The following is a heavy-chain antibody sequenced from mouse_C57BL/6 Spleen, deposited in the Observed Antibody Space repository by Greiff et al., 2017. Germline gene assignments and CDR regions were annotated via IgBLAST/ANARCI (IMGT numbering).Heavy chain of an antibody. J-gene: IGHJ4*01. Sequence: EVKLVESGEGLVKPGGSLKLSCAASGFTFSSYAMSWVRQTPEKRLEWVAYISSGGDYIYYADTVKGRFSISRDNARNTLYLQMSSLKSEDTAMYYCTRDGGAYGYDDGGYAMDYWGQGTSVTVSS. CDR3: TRDGGAYGYDDGGYAMDY. V-gene: IGHV5-9-1*02. CDR2: ISSGGDYI. CDR1: GFTFSSYA. D-gene: IGHD2-2*01.